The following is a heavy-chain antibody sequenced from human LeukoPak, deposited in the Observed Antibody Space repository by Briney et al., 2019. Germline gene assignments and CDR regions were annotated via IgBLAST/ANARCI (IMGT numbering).Heavy chain of an antibody. CDR1: GGSFSGYY. CDR3: ARYRGYSYGNNWFDP. V-gene: IGHV4-34*01. Sequence: SETLSLTCAVYGGSFSGYYWSWIRQPPGKGLEWIGEINHSGSTNYNPSLKSRVAISVDTSKNQFSLKLSSVTAADTAVYYCARYRGYSYGNNWFDPWGQGTLATVSS. CDR2: INHSGST. D-gene: IGHD5-18*01. J-gene: IGHJ5*02.